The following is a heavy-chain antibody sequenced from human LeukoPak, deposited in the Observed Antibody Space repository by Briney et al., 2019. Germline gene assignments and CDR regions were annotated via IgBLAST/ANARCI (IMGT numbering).Heavy chain of an antibody. J-gene: IGHJ4*02. CDR1: GFTFSSYW. Sequence: GGSLRLSCAASGFTFSSYWMSWVRQAPGKGLEWVANIKQDGSEKYYVDSVKGRFTISRDNAKNSLYLQMNSLRAEDTAVYYCARVPDGSGTQTYYFDHWGQGTLVTVSS. D-gene: IGHD3-10*01. CDR2: IKQDGSEK. V-gene: IGHV3-7*01. CDR3: ARVPDGSGTQTYYFDH.